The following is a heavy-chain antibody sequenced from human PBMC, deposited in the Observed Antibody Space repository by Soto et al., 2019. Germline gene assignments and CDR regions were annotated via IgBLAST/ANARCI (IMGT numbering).Heavy chain of an antibody. CDR1: GGTFSSYA. D-gene: IGHD2-15*01. J-gene: IGHJ6*02. Sequence: QVQLVQSGAEVKKPGSSVKVSCKAPGGTFSSYAISWVRQAPGPGLEWMVGIIPIFGTAKYAQKFQGRVTITADESTSTGYMELSSLRSEDTAVYYCARSQGGSSSLDIYYYYYYGMDVWGQGTTVTVSS. CDR3: ARSQGGSSSLDIYYYYYYGMDV. V-gene: IGHV1-69*01. CDR2: IIPIFGTA.